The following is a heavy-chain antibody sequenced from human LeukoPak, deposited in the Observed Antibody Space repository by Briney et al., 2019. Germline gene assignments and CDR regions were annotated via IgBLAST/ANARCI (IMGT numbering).Heavy chain of an antibody. CDR3: ARDVPRTGADY. V-gene: IGHV3-21*01. D-gene: IGHD7-27*01. CDR1: GFTFSIYS. J-gene: IGHJ4*02. Sequence: GGSLRLSCVASGFTFSIYSMNWVRQAPGKWLRWVSSISSSSTYIYYADSVKGRFTISRDNAKSSLYLQMDSLRADDTAVYYCARDVPRTGADYWGQGTLVTVSS. CDR2: ISSSSTYI.